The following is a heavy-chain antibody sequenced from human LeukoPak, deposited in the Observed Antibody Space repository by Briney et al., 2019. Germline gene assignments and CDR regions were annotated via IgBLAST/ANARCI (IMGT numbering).Heavy chain of an antibody. CDR1: GYSISSGYY. J-gene: IGHJ3*02. V-gene: IGHV4-38-2*02. CDR3: ASLPGFKGELLHEYALDI. D-gene: IGHD1-26*01. Sequence: KPSETLSLTCTVSGYSISSGYYRGWIRQPPGKGLEWIGSIYHSGSTYYNPSLKSRVTISVDTSKNQFSLKLSSVTAADTAVYYCASLPGFKGELLHEYALDIWGLGTMVTVSS. CDR2: IYHSGST.